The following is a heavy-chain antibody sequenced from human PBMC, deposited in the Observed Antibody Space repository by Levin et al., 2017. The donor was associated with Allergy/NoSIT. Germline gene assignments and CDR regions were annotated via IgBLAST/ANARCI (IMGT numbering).Heavy chain of an antibody. CDR2: IIPSFGAA. CDR3: ASINDYGDFLSLGYFDY. CDR1: GGTFSSYA. V-gene: IGHV1-69*13. Sequence: SVKVSCKASGGTFSSYAISWVRQAPGQGLEWMGGIIPSFGAANYAQKFQGRVTITADEPTSTAYMDLSSLRSDDTAVYYCASINDYGDFLSLGYFDYWGQGTLVTVSS. D-gene: IGHD4-17*01. J-gene: IGHJ4*02.